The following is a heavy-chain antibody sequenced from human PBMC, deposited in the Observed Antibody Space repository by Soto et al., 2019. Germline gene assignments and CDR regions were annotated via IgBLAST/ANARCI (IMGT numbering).Heavy chain of an antibody. CDR2: IYSGGST. CDR3: ASLPGEYYYYYGMDV. V-gene: IGHV3-53*01. CDR1: GFTFSSYS. J-gene: IGHJ6*02. D-gene: IGHD7-27*01. Sequence: GGSLRLSCAASGFTFSSYSMNWVRQAPGKGLEWVSVIYSGGSTYYADSVKGRFTISRDNSKNTLYLQMNSLRAEDTAVYYCASLPGEYYYYYGMDVWGQGTTVTVSS.